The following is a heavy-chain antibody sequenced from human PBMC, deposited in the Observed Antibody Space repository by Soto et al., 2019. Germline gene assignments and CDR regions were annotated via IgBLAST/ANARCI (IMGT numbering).Heavy chain of an antibody. Sequence: VKVSCKASGGTFSSYAISWVRQAPGQGLEWMGGIIPIFGTANYAQKFQGRVTITADESTSTAYMELSSLRSEDTAVYYCARDRSKYYYDSSGYYPRYFDLWGRGTLVTVSS. D-gene: IGHD3-22*01. CDR2: IIPIFGTA. V-gene: IGHV1-69*13. J-gene: IGHJ2*01. CDR3: ARDRSKYYYDSSGYYPRYFDL. CDR1: GGTFSSYA.